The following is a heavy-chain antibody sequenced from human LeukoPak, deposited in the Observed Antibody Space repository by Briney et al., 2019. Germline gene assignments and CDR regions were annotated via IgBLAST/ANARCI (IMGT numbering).Heavy chain of an antibody. J-gene: IGHJ4*02. Sequence: GASVKVSCKTSGYNFTDYGINWVRQATGQGLEWMGWMNPNSGNTGYAQKFQGRVTMTRNTSISTAYMELSSLRSEDTAVYYCARGHILTGSDMWGQGTLVTVSS. CDR1: GYNFTDYG. CDR2: MNPNSGNT. V-gene: IGHV1-8*02. D-gene: IGHD3-9*01. CDR3: ARGHILTGSDM.